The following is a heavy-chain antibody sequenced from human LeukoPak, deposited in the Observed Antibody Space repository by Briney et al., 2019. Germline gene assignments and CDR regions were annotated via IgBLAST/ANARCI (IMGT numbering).Heavy chain of an antibody. D-gene: IGHD5-24*01. J-gene: IGHJ5*02. Sequence: GASVKVSCKASGDNFRNYAMTWVRQAPGQGLEWMGGIIPIFGTANYAQKFQGRVTITADESTSTAYMELSSLRSEDTAVYYCARDKVEERWLQFPGGFDPWGQGTLVTVSS. CDR2: IIPIFGTA. CDR1: GDNFRNYA. V-gene: IGHV1-69*01. CDR3: ARDKVEERWLQFPGGFDP.